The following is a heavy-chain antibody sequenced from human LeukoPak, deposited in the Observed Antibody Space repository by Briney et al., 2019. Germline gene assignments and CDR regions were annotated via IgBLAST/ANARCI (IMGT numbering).Heavy chain of an antibody. J-gene: IGHJ6*02. CDR1: GGSISSSSYY. Sequence: PSETLSLTCTVSGGSISSSSYYWGWIRQPPGKGLEWIGSIYYSGSTYYNPSLKSRVTISVDTSKNQFSLKLSSETAADTAVYYCARRISCSGGSCYALYYYGMDVWGQGTTVTVSS. D-gene: IGHD2-15*01. CDR3: ARRISCSGGSCYALYYYGMDV. V-gene: IGHV4-39*01. CDR2: IYYSGST.